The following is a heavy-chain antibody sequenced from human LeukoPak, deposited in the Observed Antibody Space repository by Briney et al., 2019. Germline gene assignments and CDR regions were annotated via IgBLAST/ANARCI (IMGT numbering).Heavy chain of an antibody. CDR3: ARDREESALLWFGELFSHVVFDY. CDR1: GFTFSSYW. J-gene: IGHJ4*02. V-gene: IGHV3-7*01. Sequence: PGGSLRLSCAASGFTFSSYWMSWVRQAPGKGLEWVANIKQNGSEKYYVDSVKGRFTISRDNAKNSLYLQMNSLRAEDTAVYYCARDREESALLWFGELFSHVVFDYWGQGTLVTVSS. D-gene: IGHD3-10*01. CDR2: IKQNGSEK.